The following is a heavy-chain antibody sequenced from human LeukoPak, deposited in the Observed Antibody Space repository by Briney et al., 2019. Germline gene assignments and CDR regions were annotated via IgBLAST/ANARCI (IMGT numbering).Heavy chain of an antibody. CDR2: INHSGST. J-gene: IGHJ4*02. V-gene: IGHV4-34*01. Sequence: PSETLSLTCAVYGGSFSGYYWSWIRQPPGKGLEWIGEINHSGSTNYNPSLKSRVTISVDTSKNHFSLKLTSVTAADTAVYYCARGVGSGYTDEWGQGTLVTVSS. D-gene: IGHD3-22*01. CDR3: ARGVGSGYTDE. CDR1: GGSFSGYY.